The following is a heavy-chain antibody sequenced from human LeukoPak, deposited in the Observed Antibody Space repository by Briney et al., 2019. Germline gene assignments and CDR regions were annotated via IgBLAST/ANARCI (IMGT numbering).Heavy chain of an antibody. V-gene: IGHV1-46*01. CDR2: INPSGGST. Sequence: ASVKVSCKASGYTFTSYYMHWVRQAPGQGLEWMGIINPSGGSTSYAQKFQGRVTMTRDTSTSTVYMELSSLRSEDTAVYYCARAAYCGGDCWLYYYYYYMDVWGKGTTVTVSS. CDR3: ARAAYCGGDCWLYYYYYYMDV. J-gene: IGHJ6*03. D-gene: IGHD2-21*02. CDR1: GYTFTSYY.